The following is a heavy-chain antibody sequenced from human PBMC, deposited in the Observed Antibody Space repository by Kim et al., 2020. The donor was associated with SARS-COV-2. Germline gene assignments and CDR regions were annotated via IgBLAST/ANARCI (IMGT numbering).Heavy chain of an antibody. CDR2: INAGNGNT. Sequence: ASVKVSCKASGYTFTSYAMHWVRQAPGQRLEWMGWINAGNGNTKYSQKFQGRVTITRDTSASTAYMELSSLRSEDTAVYYCARTLLWFGEFGGFDYWGQGTLVTVSS. V-gene: IGHV1-3*01. J-gene: IGHJ4*02. D-gene: IGHD3-10*01. CDR1: GYTFTSYA. CDR3: ARTLLWFGEFGGFDY.